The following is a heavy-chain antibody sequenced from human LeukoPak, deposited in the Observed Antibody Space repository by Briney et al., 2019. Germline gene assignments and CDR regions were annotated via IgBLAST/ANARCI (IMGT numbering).Heavy chain of an antibody. D-gene: IGHD6-13*01. CDR3: AKLSFSSSWYYYYYYMDV. CDR2: ISGSGGST. Sequence: GGTLTLSCAAYGFTFSSYGMSWVRQAPGKGLEWVSAISGSGGSTYYADSVKGRFTISRDNSKNTLYLQMNSLRAEDTAVYYCAKLSFSSSWYYYYYYMDVWGKGTTVTISS. CDR1: GFTFSSYG. V-gene: IGHV3-23*01. J-gene: IGHJ6*03.